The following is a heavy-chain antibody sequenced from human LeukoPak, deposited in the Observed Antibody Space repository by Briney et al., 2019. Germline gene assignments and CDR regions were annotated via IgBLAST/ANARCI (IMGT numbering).Heavy chain of an antibody. CDR2: IYYNGNT. D-gene: IGHD4-17*01. CDR1: GGSIGRSSYY. Sequence: PSETLSLTCTVSGGSIGRSSYYWGWIRQPPGKGLEWIGNIYYNGNTDYNPSLSSRVTISVDTSKNQFSLKLSSVTAADTAVYYCARVYGDYVLDWFDPWGQGTLVTVSS. CDR3: ARVYGDYVLDWFDP. J-gene: IGHJ5*02. V-gene: IGHV4-39*07.